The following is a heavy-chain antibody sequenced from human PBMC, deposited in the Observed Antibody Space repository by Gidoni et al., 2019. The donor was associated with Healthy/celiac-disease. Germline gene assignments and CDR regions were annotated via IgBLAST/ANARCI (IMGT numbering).Heavy chain of an antibody. CDR1: GSTITSYG. V-gene: IGHV1-18*01. J-gene: IGHJ4*02. CDR2: ISAYNGNT. D-gene: IGHD3-10*01. Sequence: QVQLVQSGAEVKKPGASGKVSCKASGSTITSYGISWVRPAPGQGLECIGWISAYNGNTNYAQKLQGRVTMTTDTSTSTAYMELRSLRSDDTAVYYCASGGIWFGGGTFPYWGQGTLVTVSS. CDR3: ASGGIWFGGGTFPY.